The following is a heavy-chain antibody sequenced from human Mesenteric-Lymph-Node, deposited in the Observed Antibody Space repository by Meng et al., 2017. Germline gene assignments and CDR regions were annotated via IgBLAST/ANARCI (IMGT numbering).Heavy chain of an antibody. D-gene: IGHD1/OR15-1a*01. J-gene: IGHJ4*02. V-gene: IGHV3-30-3*01. CDR3: ARDQNIYYFDY. Sequence: QVHLVESGGGGVQPGRSLLLSCAVSGFTFSSYAMHWVRQAPGKGLEWVAVISYDGSNKYYADSVKGRFTISRDNSKNTLYLQMNSLIAEDTAVYYCARDQNIYYFDYWGQGTLVTVSS. CDR1: GFTFSSYA. CDR2: ISYDGSNK.